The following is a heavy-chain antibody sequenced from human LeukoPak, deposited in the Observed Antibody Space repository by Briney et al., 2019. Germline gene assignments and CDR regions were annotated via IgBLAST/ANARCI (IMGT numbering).Heavy chain of an antibody. CDR2: INHSGST. J-gene: IGHJ6*02. CDR3: ARGGAPATATPYYYYGMDV. D-gene: IGHD2-2*02. Sequence: PSETLSLTCAVYGGSFSGHYWSWIRQPPGKGLEWIGEINHSGSTNYNPSLKSRVTISVDTSKNQFSLKLSSVTAADTAVYYCARGGAPATATPYYYYGMDVWGQGTTVTVSS. V-gene: IGHV4-34*01. CDR1: GGSFSGHY.